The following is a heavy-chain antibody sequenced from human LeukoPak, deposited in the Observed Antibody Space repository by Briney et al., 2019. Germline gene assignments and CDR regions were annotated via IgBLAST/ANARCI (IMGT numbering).Heavy chain of an antibody. CDR1: GGAFSSYA. V-gene: IGHV1-69*05. Sequence: SVKVSCKASGGAFSSYAISWVRQAPGQGLEWMGRIIPIFGTANYAQKFQGRVTITTDESTSTAYMELSSLRSEDTAVYYCARGSSWPLNWFDPWGQGTLVTVSS. J-gene: IGHJ5*02. CDR2: IIPIFGTA. D-gene: IGHD6-13*01. CDR3: ARGSSWPLNWFDP.